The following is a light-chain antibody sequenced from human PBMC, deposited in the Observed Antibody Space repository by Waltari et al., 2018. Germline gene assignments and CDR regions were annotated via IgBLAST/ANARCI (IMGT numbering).Light chain of an antibody. CDR2: DVS. CDR3: SSYISSSTLEL. CDR1: SSDVGTYNY. J-gene: IGLJ2*01. Sequence: QSALTQPASVSGSPGQSITIPCTGTSSDVGTYNYVSWYQQHPGKAPKLMFFDVSIRPSGVSNRFSGSKSGNTASLTISGLQAEDEADYYCSSYISSSTLELFGGGTSLTVL. V-gene: IGLV2-14*03.